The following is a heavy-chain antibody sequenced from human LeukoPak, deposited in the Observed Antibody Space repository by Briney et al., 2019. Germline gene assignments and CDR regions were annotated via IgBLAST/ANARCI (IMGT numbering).Heavy chain of an antibody. D-gene: IGHD2-2*01. Sequence: GGSLRLSCATSGFTFSSAWMNWARQAPGKGLEWVGRIKSKVDGATVDYAAPAKGRSTISRDDSENVLYLQMNSLKTEDTAVYYCAADVPEPTAPIDYWGQGTLVTVSS. CDR1: GFTFSSAW. V-gene: IGHV3-15*01. CDR2: IKSKVDGATV. CDR3: AADVPEPTAPIDY. J-gene: IGHJ4*02.